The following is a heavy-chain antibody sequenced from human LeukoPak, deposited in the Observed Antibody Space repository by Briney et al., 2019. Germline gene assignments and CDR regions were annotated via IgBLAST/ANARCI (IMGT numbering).Heavy chain of an antibody. J-gene: IGHJ4*02. CDR1: GFSFSTRGGG. CDR2: IYWGEDK. V-gene: IGHV2-5*02. D-gene: IGHD3-9*01. CDR3: ARSPYYDILTGSRGTFDY. Sequence: SGPTLVNPTQTLTLTCTFSGFSFSTRGGGVGWIRQPPGKALEWLAVIYWGEDKRYRPSLKSRLTITKDTSKNQVVLTMTNMDPVDTATYYCARSPYYDILTGSRGTFDYWGRGILVTVSS.